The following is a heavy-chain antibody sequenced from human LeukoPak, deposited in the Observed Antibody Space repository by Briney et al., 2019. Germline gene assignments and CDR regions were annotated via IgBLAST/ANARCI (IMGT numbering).Heavy chain of an antibody. V-gene: IGHV4-61*01. D-gene: IGHD2-15*01. CDR2: IYYSGST. J-gene: IGHJ5*02. Sequence: SETLSLTCSVSGYSISSGFYWGWIRQPPGKGLEWIGYIYYSGSTNYNPSLKSRVTISVGTSKNQFSLKLSSVTAADTAVYYCARVVVPNWFDPWGQGTLVTVSS. CDR1: GYSISSGFY. CDR3: ARVVVPNWFDP.